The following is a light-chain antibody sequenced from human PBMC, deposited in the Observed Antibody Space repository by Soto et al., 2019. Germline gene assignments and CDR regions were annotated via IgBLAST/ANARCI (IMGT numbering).Light chain of an antibody. Sequence: DIQMTQAPSFVSAFVGDRVTITCWASQVISSWLAWYQQKPGKAPKLLIYAASSLQSGVPSRFSGSESGTDFTLTISSLQPEDSATYYCQQASSFPLTFGGGTKVEIK. J-gene: IGKJ4*01. CDR2: AAS. CDR1: QVISSW. V-gene: IGKV1-12*01. CDR3: QQASSFPLT.